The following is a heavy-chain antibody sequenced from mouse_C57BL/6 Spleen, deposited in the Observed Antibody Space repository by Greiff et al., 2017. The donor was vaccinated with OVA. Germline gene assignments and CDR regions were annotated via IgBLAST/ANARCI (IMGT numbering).Heavy chain of an antibody. J-gene: IGHJ2*01. Sequence: EVQLQQSGAELVRPGASVKLSCTASGFNIKDDYMHWVKQRPEQGLEWIGWIDPENGDTEYASKFQGKATITADTSSNTAYLQLSSLTSEDTAVYYCTLRWFFDYWGQGTTLTVSS. D-gene: IGHD1-1*02. V-gene: IGHV14-4*01. CDR1: GFNIKDDY. CDR3: TLRWFFDY. CDR2: IDPENGDT.